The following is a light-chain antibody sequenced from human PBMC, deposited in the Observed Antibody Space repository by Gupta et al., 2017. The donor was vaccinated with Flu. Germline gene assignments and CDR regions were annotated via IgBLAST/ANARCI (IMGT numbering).Light chain of an antibody. Sequence: ATLSVSPGERATLSCRASQSVSSNIAWYQQKPGQAPRLLIYGASTRATGIPARFSGSGSGTEFALTISSLQSEDFAVYYCQQYNNWPPWTFGQGTKVEIK. CDR1: QSVSSN. CDR3: QQYNNWPPWT. J-gene: IGKJ1*01. CDR2: GAS. V-gene: IGKV3-15*01.